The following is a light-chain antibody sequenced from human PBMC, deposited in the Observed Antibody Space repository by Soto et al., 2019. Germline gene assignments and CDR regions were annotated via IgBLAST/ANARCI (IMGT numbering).Light chain of an antibody. CDR2: GAS. V-gene: IGKV3-20*01. CDR3: QQYGSSPLT. J-gene: IGKJ4*01. Sequence: VLTQSPGTLSLSPGDRATLSCRASQSVTANYLAWYQQKPGQAPRLLIYGASSRATGIPDRFSGSGSGTDFTLTITRLEPEDVAVYFCQQYGSSPLTFGGGTQVEIK. CDR1: QSVTANY.